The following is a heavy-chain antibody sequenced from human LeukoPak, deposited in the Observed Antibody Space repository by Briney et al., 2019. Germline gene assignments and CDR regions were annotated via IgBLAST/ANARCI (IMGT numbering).Heavy chain of an antibody. V-gene: IGHV3-30*04. CDR2: IHYDGSSV. CDR1: GFTFSSYA. Sequence: GRSLRLSCAASGFTFSSYAMHWVRQAPGKGLEWAAFIHYDGSSVHYADSVKGRFTISRDNSKNTLYLQMNSLREEDTAVYYCVRGLISAAGTFDYWGQGTLVTVSS. J-gene: IGHJ4*02. CDR3: VRGLISAAGTFDY. D-gene: IGHD6-13*01.